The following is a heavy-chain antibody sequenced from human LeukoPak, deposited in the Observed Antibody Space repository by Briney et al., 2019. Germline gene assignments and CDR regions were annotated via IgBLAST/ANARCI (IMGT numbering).Heavy chain of an antibody. D-gene: IGHD3-10*01. CDR3: ARDRGVVRGVIISDAFDI. V-gene: IGHV4-59*12. Sequence: SETLSLTCTVSGGSIISYYWSWIRQPPGKGLERIGYIYYSGSINYNPSLKSRVAISVDTSKNQFSLKLSSVTAADTAVYYCARDRGVVRGVIISDAFDIWGQGTMVTVSS. CDR1: GGSIISYY. CDR2: IYYSGSI. J-gene: IGHJ3*02.